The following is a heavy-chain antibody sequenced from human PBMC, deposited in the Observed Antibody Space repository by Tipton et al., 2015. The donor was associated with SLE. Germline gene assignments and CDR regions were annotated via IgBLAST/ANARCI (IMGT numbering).Heavy chain of an antibody. CDR1: GASINSHY. CDR2: IYYSGKT. D-gene: IGHD1-26*01. Sequence: GLVKPSETLSLTCTVSGASINSHYWSWIRQPPGKGLEWIRYIYYSGKTDYNPSLKSRVTMSVDTSKNQFSLKLSSVTAADTAVYYCTRDGGVGATVWWGQGTLVTVSS. J-gene: IGHJ4*02. CDR3: TRDGGVGATVW. V-gene: IGHV4-59*11.